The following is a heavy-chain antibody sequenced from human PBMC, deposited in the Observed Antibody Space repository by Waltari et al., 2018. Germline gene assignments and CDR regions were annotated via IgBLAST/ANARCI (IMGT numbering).Heavy chain of an antibody. V-gene: IGHV3-30*04. J-gene: IGHJ4*02. CDR2: ISYDGNHK. CDR3: ARDRDYFDY. CDR1: GFTFHSYG. Sequence: QVQLVESGVGVVPPGRSLRLSWAASGFTFHSYGMHWVRQAPGKGLEWVALISYDGNHKFYADSVKGRFTISRDNSQNTLYLQMDSLRTDDAAVYYCARDRDYFDYWGQGTLVTVSS.